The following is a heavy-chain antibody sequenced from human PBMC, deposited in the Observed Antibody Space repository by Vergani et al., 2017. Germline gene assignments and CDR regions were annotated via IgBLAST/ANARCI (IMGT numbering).Heavy chain of an antibody. D-gene: IGHD6-13*01. CDR3: ARGRIATAGPNFDY. CDR1: GGSFSGYY. CDR2: INHSGNS. Sequence: QVQLQQWGAGLLKPSETLSLTCVVYGGSFSGYYWSWIRQPPGKGLEWIGEINHSGNSNYNPSLESRVTISVDTSKNQFSLKLSSVTAADTAVYYCARGRIATAGPNFDYWGQGTLVTVSS. V-gene: IGHV4-34*01. J-gene: IGHJ4*02.